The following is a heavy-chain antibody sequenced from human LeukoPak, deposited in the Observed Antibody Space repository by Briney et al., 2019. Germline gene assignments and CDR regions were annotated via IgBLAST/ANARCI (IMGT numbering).Heavy chain of an antibody. CDR2: INPSDGST. CDR1: GYTFTNYY. D-gene: IGHD3-22*01. J-gene: IGHJ3*02. CDR3: ARDPSYDSSGYYFYRAFDI. Sequence: ASVEVSCKASGYTFTNYYMHWVRQAPGQGPEWMGIINPSDGSTRYAQKFQGRVTMTRDTSTSTVYMEVRSLRSEDTAVYYCARDPSYDSSGYYFYRAFDIWGQGTMVTVSS. V-gene: IGHV1-46*01.